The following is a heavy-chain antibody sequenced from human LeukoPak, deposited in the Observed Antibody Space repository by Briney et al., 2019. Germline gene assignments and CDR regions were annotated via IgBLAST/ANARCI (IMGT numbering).Heavy chain of an antibody. Sequence: PSETLSLTCTVSGGSISSSSYYWGWIRQPPGMGLEWIGSIYYSGSTYYNPSLKSRVTISVDTSKNQFSLKLSSVTAADTAVYYCARDRSGCSSTSCPGFVDYWGQGTLVTVSS. CDR3: ARDRSGCSSTSCPGFVDY. J-gene: IGHJ4*02. V-gene: IGHV4-39*07. D-gene: IGHD2-2*01. CDR1: GGSISSSSYY. CDR2: IYYSGST.